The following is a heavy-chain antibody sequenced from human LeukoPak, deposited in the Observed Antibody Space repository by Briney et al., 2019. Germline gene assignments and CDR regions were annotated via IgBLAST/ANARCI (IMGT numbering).Heavy chain of an antibody. CDR2: INTNIGNP. Sequence: ASVKLSCKASGYTFTSYAMNWVRQAPGQGLEWMGWINTNIGNPTYAQGFTGRFVFSLDTSVNTAYLQISSLKAEDTAVYYCARSSDLGQRLFFDYFDYWGQGTLVTVSS. V-gene: IGHV7-4-1*02. CDR1: GYTFTSYA. D-gene: IGHD6-25*01. J-gene: IGHJ4*02. CDR3: ARSSDLGQRLFFDYFDY.